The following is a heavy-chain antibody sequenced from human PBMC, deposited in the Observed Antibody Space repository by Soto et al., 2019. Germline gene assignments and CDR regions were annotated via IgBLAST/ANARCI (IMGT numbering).Heavy chain of an antibody. V-gene: IGHV1-69*13. CDR3: AREAIPRIVGAYAFDI. D-gene: IGHD1-26*01. CDR2: IIPIFGTA. Sequence: SVKVSCKASGGTFSSYAISWVRQAPGQGLEWMGGIIPIFGTANYAQKFQGRVTITADESTSTAYMELSSLRSEDTAVYYCAREAIPRIVGAYAFDIWGQGTMVTVS. J-gene: IGHJ3*02. CDR1: GGTFSSYA.